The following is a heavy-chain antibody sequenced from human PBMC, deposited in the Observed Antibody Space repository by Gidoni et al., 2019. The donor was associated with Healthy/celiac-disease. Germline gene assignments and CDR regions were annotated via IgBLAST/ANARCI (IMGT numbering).Heavy chain of an antibody. CDR1: GGTFSSYA. V-gene: IGHV1-69*01. Sequence: QVQLVQSGAEVKKPGSSVKVSCKASGGTFSSYAISWVRQAPGQGLEWMGGIIPIFGTANYAQKFQGRVTITADESTSTAYMELSSLRSEDTAVYYCGGTNYSSSWSRPSYYYYYGMDVWGQGTTVTVSS. J-gene: IGHJ6*02. D-gene: IGHD6-13*01. CDR3: GGTNYSSSWSRPSYYYYYGMDV. CDR2: IIPIFGTA.